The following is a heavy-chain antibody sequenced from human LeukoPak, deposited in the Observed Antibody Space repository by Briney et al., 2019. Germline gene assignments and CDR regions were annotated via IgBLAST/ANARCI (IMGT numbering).Heavy chain of an antibody. CDR3: ARGMGTYDYGPL. J-gene: IGHJ4*02. V-gene: IGHV3-74*01. CDR1: GFTFSTYW. D-gene: IGHD4-17*01. CDR2: ITPDGTST. Sequence: GGSLRLSCEASGFTFSTYWMHWVRQAPGKGLVWVSRITPDGTSTTYADSVKGRFTISRDNAKNTLYVQMNSLRAEDTAVYYCARGMGTYDYGPLWGQGTLVTVSS.